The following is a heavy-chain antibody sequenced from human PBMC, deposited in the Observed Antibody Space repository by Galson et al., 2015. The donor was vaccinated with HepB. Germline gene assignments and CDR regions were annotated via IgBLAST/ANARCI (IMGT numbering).Heavy chain of an antibody. D-gene: IGHD6-13*01. Sequence: SVKVSCKASGYTFTSYGISWVRQAPGQGLEWMGWISAYNGNTNYAQKLQGRVTMTTDTSTSTAYMELRSLRSDDTTVYYCARDGLAAAGSNPPYYCYYGMDVWGQGTTVTVSS. CDR2: ISAYNGNT. CDR3: ARDGLAAAGSNPPYYCYYGMDV. CDR1: GYTFTSYG. J-gene: IGHJ6*02. V-gene: IGHV1-18*01.